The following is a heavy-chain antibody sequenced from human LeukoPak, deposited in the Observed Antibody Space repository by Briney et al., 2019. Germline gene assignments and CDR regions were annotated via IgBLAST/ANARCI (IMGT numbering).Heavy chain of an antibody. V-gene: IGHV3-7*01. Sequence: PGGSLGLSCAAAGFIFRNYWMGWVRQAPGKGLERVANINEDGSEKYYVDSVKGRFIISRDNAKNSLYLQMNILRAEDTAVFYCLSGSGHCGQGSLVTVSS. J-gene: IGHJ4*02. D-gene: IGHD3-10*01. CDR1: GFIFRNYW. CDR3: LSGSGH. CDR2: INEDGSEK.